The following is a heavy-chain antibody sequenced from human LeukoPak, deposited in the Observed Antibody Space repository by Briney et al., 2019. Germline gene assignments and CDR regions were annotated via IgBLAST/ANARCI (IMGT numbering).Heavy chain of an antibody. Sequence: SQTLSLTCTVSGGSISSDNYYWTWIRQPAGKGLEWIGRICTSERTHYNPSLKTRVTISVDTSKNQFSLKLTSVTAADTAVYYCARVFMITFGGVIVSWGQGTLVTVS. J-gene: IGHJ4*02. CDR1: GGSISSDNYY. CDR3: ARVFMITFGGVIVS. V-gene: IGHV4-61*02. D-gene: IGHD3-16*02. CDR2: ICTSERT.